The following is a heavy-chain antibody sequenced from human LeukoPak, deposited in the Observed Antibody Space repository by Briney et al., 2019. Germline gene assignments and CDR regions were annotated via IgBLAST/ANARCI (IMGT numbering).Heavy chain of an antibody. CDR3: ARGFVVVPAAGAQLFDY. CDR1: GGSFSGYY. V-gene: IGHV4-34*01. CDR2: INHSGST. Sequence: TSETLSLTCAVYGGSFSGYYWSWIRQPPGKGLEWIGEINHSGSTNYNPSLKSRVTISVDTSKNQFSLKLSSVTAADAAVYYCARGFVVVPAAGAQLFDYWGQGTLVTVSS. D-gene: IGHD2-2*01. J-gene: IGHJ4*02.